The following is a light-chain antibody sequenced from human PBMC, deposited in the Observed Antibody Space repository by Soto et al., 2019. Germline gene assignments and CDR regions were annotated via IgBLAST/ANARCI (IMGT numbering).Light chain of an antibody. CDR2: GTS. CDR3: HQYNNWPPIT. CDR1: ESVGSN. Sequence: ERVMTQSPATPSVSPGERTTLSCRASESVGSNLAWYQQKPGQAPRLLLYGTSTRATGIPARFSGSGSGTEFTLTIRSLQSEAFAVYFCHQYNNWPPITFGQGTRREN. J-gene: IGKJ5*01. V-gene: IGKV3-15*01.